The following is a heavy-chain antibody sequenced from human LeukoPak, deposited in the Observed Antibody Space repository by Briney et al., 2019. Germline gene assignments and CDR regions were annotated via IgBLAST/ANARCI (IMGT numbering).Heavy chain of an antibody. D-gene: IGHD6-25*01. Sequence: RTSQTLSLTCRVSGGSMNSGTYYWIWIRPHPGRGLEWIGYIYSSGTTYYNPSLKSRVTLSVDTSKNQFSLILSSVTAADTAVYYCASSAATYYSYFYYYMGVWGNGTTVTVSS. V-gene: IGHV4-31*03. CDR2: IYSSGTT. J-gene: IGHJ6*03. CDR3: ASSAATYYSYFYYYMGV. CDR1: GGSMNSGTYY.